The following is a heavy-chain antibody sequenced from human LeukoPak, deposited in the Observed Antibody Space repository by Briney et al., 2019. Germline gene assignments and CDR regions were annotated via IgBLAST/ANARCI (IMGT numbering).Heavy chain of an antibody. D-gene: IGHD2-8*02. CDR2: INPNGGGT. CDR1: GYTFTGYF. CDR3: AREVLAKNYGMDV. V-gene: IGHV1-2*02. J-gene: IGHJ6*02. Sequence: VASVKVSCKASGYTFTGYFMHWVRQAPGQGLEWMGWINPNGGGTNYAQKFQGRVTMTRDTSISTAYMELSSLRSDDTAVYYCAREVLAKNYGMDVWGQGTTVTVSS.